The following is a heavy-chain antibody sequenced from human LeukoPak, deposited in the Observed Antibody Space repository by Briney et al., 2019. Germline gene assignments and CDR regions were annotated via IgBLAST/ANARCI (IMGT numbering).Heavy chain of an antibody. CDR3: ARGPDSSGYYPFDY. Sequence: ASVKVSCKASGYTFTGYYMHWVRQAPGQGLEWMGWINPNSGGTNYAQKFQGRVTMTRDTSISTAYMELSRLRSDDTAVYYCARGPDSSGYYPFDYWGQGTLVTVSS. CDR1: GYTFTGYY. V-gene: IGHV1-2*02. J-gene: IGHJ4*02. D-gene: IGHD3-22*01. CDR2: INPNSGGT.